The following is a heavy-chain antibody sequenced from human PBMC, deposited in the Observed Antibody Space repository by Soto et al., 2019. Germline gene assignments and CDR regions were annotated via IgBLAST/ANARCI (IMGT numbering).Heavy chain of an antibody. CDR2: IYPGDSDT. Sequence: PGESLKISCKGSGYSFTSYWIGWVRQMPGKGLEWMGIIYPGDSDTRYSPSFQGQVTISADKSTSTAYLQWSSLKASDTAMYYCARQLTKYYYDSSGYPDYWGQGTLVTVSS. J-gene: IGHJ4*02. CDR3: ARQLTKYYYDSSGYPDY. CDR1: GYSFTSYW. V-gene: IGHV5-51*01. D-gene: IGHD3-22*01.